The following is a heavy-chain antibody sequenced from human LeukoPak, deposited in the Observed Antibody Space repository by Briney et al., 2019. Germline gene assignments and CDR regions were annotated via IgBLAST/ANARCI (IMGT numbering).Heavy chain of an antibody. V-gene: IGHV3-30*03. CDR2: ISYDGSNK. Sequence: GGSLRLSCAASGFTFSSYGMHWVRQAPGKGLEWVAVISYDGSNKNYADPVKGRFTISRDNSRNTLYLQMNSLRAEDTAVYYCARDGRWLQYPSDYWGQGTLVTVSS. CDR3: ARDGRWLQYPSDY. D-gene: IGHD5-24*01. J-gene: IGHJ4*02. CDR1: GFTFSSYG.